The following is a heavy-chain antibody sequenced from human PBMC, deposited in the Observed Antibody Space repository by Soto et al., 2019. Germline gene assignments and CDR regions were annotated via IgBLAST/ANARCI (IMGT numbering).Heavy chain of an antibody. V-gene: IGHV1-2*04. Sequence: QVQLVQSGAEVKKPGASVKVSCKASGYTFTGYYMHWVRQAPGQGLEWMGWINPNSGGTNYAQKFQGWVTMTRDTSISTAYMELSRLRSDDTAVYYCARDLYDYGDSLPRYYYGMDVWGQGTTVTVSS. CDR1: GYTFTGYY. D-gene: IGHD4-17*01. CDR3: ARDLYDYGDSLPRYYYGMDV. J-gene: IGHJ6*02. CDR2: INPNSGGT.